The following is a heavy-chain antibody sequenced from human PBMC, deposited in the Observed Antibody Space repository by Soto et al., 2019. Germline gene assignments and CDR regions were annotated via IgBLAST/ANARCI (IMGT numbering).Heavy chain of an antibody. CDR1: GFTFSTFD. Sequence: EVQLLESGGGLIQPGGSLILSCAASGFTFSTFDMTWVRQPPGKGLEWVSLIRGSSGSIYYADSVKGRFTISKDNSKNTLYLQMNSLRAEDTAVYFCLKGAWLDYWGQGNMVTVSS. J-gene: IGHJ4*02. CDR3: LKGAWLDY. V-gene: IGHV3-23*01. CDR2: IRGSSGSI.